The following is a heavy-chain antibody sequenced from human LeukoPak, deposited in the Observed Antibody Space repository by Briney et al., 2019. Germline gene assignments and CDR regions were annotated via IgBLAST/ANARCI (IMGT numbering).Heavy chain of an antibody. V-gene: IGHV3-48*03. D-gene: IGHD2-15*01. CDR2: ISRGGDTI. J-gene: IGHJ5*02. CDR3: AREVVAVKWFDP. CDR1: GFTFSSYE. Sequence: GGSLRLSCAASGFTFSSYEMNWVRQAPGMGLEWVSYISRGGDTIYYASSVKGRFAISRDNAKNSLYLQMNNLRAEDTAVYYCAREVVAVKWFDPWGQGTLVTVSS.